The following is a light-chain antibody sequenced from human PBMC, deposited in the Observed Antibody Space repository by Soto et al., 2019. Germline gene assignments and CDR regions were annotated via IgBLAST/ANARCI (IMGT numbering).Light chain of an antibody. CDR2: AAS. V-gene: IGKV1-17*01. J-gene: IGKJ1*01. Sequence: DIQMTQSPSSLSASVGDRVTITCRASQGIRSGLGWYQQKPGKAPKRLIYAASSLQSGVPSRFSGSGSGTEFTLTISSLQPEDFATYYCLQHNSYPWTFGQGTKVDIK. CDR1: QGIRSG. CDR3: LQHNSYPWT.